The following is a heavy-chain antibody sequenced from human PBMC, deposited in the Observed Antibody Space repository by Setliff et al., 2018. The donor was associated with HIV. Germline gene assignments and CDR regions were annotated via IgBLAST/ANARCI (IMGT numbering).Heavy chain of an antibody. CDR1: GFTFRNYA. D-gene: IGHD2-2*01. J-gene: IGHJ3*02. V-gene: IGHV3-30*04. CDR3: TRDLNLPGGETFDI. CDR2: ISTDGSEK. Sequence: PGGSLRLSCVVSGFTFRNYAMHWVRQAPGTGLQCMAVISTDGSEKYYADSVKGRFTISRDNAKKSVYLQMNSLRAEDTAIYYCTRDLNLPGGETFDIWGQGTMVT.